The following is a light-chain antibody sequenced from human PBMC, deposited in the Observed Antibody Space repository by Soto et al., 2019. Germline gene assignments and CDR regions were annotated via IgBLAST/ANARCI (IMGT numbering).Light chain of an antibody. CDR1: QSVSSSY. CDR2: GAS. CDR3: QQYGSSPPIT. J-gene: IGKJ5*01. V-gene: IGKV3-20*01. Sequence: EIVFTLSPGTLSLSPGERATLSCRDSQSVSSSYLAWYQQKPGQAPRLLIYGASSRATGIPDRFSGSGSETDFTLTISRLEPEDFAVYYCQQYGSSPPITFGQGTRLEIK.